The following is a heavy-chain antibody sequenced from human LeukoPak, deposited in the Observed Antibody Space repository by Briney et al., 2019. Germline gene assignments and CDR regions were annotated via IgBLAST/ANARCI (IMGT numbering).Heavy chain of an antibody. CDR2: IYYSGST. V-gene: IGHV4-59*12. CDR1: GGSISSYY. Sequence: SETLSLTCTVSGGSISSYYWSWIRQPPGKGLEWIGYIYYSGSTNYNPSLKSRVTISVDTSKNQFSLKLSSVTAADTAVYYCAREEKSSWGAFDIWGQGTMVTVSS. J-gene: IGHJ3*02. D-gene: IGHD6-13*01. CDR3: AREEKSSWGAFDI.